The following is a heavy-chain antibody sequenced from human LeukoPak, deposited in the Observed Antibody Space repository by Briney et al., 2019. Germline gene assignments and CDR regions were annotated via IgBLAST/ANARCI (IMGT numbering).Heavy chain of an antibody. Sequence: PGGSLRLSCAASGFTFDDYAMRWVRHAPGKWLEWVSLISWDGGSTYYADSVKGRFTISRDNSKNSLYLQMNSLRAEDTALYYCAKDISGGQLWFPGHWGQGTLVTVSS. CDR2: ISWDGGST. J-gene: IGHJ4*02. CDR1: GFTFDDYA. V-gene: IGHV3-43D*03. CDR3: AKDISGGQLWFPGH. D-gene: IGHD5-18*01.